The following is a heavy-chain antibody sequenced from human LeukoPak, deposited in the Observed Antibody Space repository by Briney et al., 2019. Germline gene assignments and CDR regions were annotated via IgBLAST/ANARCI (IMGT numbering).Heavy chain of an antibody. V-gene: IGHV3-21*01. CDR1: GFTFSSSA. CDR2: ISSSSSYI. CDR3: SRDHTSGSHSFDY. Sequence: GGSLRLSCAASGFTFSSSAMNWVRQAPGKGLEWVSSISSSSSYIDYADSVMGRFAISRDNAKNSLYLQMNSLRAEDTAVYYCSRDHTSGSHSFDYWGQGTLVIVSS. D-gene: IGHD3-22*01. J-gene: IGHJ4*02.